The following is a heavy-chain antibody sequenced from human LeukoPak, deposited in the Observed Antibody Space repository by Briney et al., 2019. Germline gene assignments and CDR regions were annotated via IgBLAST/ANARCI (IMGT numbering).Heavy chain of an antibody. J-gene: IGHJ3*02. Sequence: GGSLRLSCAASGFTFSRSGMHWVRQAPGKGLEWVTFIGYDGSKIYYADSVKGRFTISRDDSKNTLYLQMNSLRAEDTAVYYCAKEGRGGFDIWGQGTMVTVSS. CDR1: GFTFSRSG. V-gene: IGHV3-30*02. CDR2: IGYDGSKI. CDR3: AKEGRGGFDI. D-gene: IGHD3-16*01.